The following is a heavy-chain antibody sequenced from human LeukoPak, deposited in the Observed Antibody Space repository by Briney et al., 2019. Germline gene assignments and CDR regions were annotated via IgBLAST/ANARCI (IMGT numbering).Heavy chain of an antibody. Sequence: SDTLSLICTVSGGSINSVVYFWPWIRQPPGKGLERFGTISYNGRPCYSSSLMRRVTISLDKSNIHSYLQLTSVTAAYTSMYYCARSYNWNGIDDWGQGTLVTVPS. J-gene: IGHJ4*02. CDR3: ARSYNWNGIDD. D-gene: IGHD1-20*01. CDR1: GGSINSVVYF. V-gene: IGHV4-39*07. CDR2: ISYNGRP.